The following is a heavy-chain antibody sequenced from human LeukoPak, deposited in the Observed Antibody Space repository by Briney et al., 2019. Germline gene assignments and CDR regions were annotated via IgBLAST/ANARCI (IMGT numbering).Heavy chain of an antibody. CDR2: IIPIFGTA. Sequence: SVKVSCKASGGTFSSYAISWVRQAPGQGLEWMGGIIPIFGTANYAQKFQGRVTITADKSTSTAYMELSSLRSEDTAVYYCARCCSDCSGGSCYPYYYYYYMDVWGKGTTVTVSS. D-gene: IGHD2-15*01. V-gene: IGHV1-69*06. CDR3: ARCCSDCSGGSCYPYYYYYYMDV. J-gene: IGHJ6*03. CDR1: GGTFSSYA.